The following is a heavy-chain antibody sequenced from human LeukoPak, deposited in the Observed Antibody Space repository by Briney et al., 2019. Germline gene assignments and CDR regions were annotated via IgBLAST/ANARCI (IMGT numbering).Heavy chain of an antibody. J-gene: IGHJ3*02. CDR3: PKRGGGTMFAFDI. V-gene: IGHV3-23*01. CDR2: ISDIGIGT. Sequence: GGSLRLSCAASGFIFSNYVMGWVRQAPGKGLELVSSISDIGIGTYYADSVKGRFTIFRDNSKNILYLQMNSLRAEDTAIYYCPKRGGGTMFAFDIWGQGTMVTVSS. D-gene: IGHD3-10*02. CDR1: GFIFSNYV.